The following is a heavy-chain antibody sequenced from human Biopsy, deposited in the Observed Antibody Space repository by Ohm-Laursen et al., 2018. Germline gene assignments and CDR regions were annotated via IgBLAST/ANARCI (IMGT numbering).Heavy chain of an antibody. Sequence: GASVKVSCKASGYTFTGYYIHWVRQAPGQGLEWMGYINPKNGDTNYEQKFRGRVTVTRDTSINTLYVDLSRLTPDDTAVYYCARESNPKRLGDRGQGTLVTVSS. CDR2: INPKNGDT. V-gene: IGHV1-2*02. CDR3: ARESNPKRLGD. CDR1: GYTFTGYY. D-gene: IGHD3-16*01. J-gene: IGHJ4*02.